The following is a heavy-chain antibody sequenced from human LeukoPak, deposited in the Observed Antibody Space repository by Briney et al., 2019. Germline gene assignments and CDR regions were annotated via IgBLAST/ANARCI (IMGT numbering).Heavy chain of an antibody. CDR1: GGSISRSIYY. Sequence: SETLSLTCIVSGGSISRSIYYWGWIRQPPGKGLEWIGCIYYSGSTYYNPSLKSRVTISVDTSKKQFSLRLSSVTATDTAVYYCARQAVVGATRWFDPWGQGTLVTVSS. V-gene: IGHV4-39*01. D-gene: IGHD1-26*01. CDR2: IYYSGST. CDR3: ARQAVVGATRWFDP. J-gene: IGHJ5*02.